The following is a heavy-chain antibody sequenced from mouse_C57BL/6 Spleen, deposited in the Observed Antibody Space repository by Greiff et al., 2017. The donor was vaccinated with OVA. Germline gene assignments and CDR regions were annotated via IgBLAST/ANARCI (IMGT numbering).Heavy chain of an antibody. CDR2: IDPENGDT. Sequence: VQLKESGAELVRPGASVKLSCTASGFNIKDDYMHWVKQRPEQGLEWIGWIDPENGDTEYASKFQGKATITADTSSNTAYLQLSSLTSEDTAVYYCTTWDLPFAYWGQGTLVTVSA. J-gene: IGHJ3*01. CDR3: TTWDLPFAY. D-gene: IGHD4-1*01. V-gene: IGHV14-4*01. CDR1: GFNIKDDY.